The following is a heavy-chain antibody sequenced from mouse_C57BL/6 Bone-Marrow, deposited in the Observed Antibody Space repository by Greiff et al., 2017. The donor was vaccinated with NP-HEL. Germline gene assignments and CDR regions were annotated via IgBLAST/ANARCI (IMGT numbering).Heavy chain of an antibody. D-gene: IGHD3-1*01. CDR1: GFSFNTYA. Sequence: VQLKESGGGLVQPKGSLKLSCAASGFSFNTYAMNWVRQAPGKGLEWVARIRSKSNNYATYYADSVKDRFTISRDDSESMLYLQMNNLKTEDTAMYYCVREGLVGYFDVWGTGTTVTVSS. V-gene: IGHV10-1*01. J-gene: IGHJ1*03. CDR3: VREGLVGYFDV. CDR2: IRSKSNNYAT.